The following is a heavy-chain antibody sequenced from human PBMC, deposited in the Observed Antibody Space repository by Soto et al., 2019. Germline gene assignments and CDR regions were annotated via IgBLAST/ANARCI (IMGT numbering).Heavy chain of an antibody. CDR3: ARGGGIFDIDV. Sequence: EVQVVESGGGLVQPWGSLRLSRVGSGLTFSSYDTHWVRQATGKGLECVSAISHTAVSYYSGSVKGRFIVSRENAKNALYLQMNSVRAGDTAVYYCARGGGIFDIDVWGQGTTVTVSS. J-gene: IGHJ6*02. CDR2: ISHTAVS. D-gene: IGHD2-15*01. CDR1: GLTFSSYD. V-gene: IGHV3-13*01.